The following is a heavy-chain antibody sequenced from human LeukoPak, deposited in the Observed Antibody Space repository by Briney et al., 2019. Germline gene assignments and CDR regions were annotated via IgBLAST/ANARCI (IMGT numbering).Heavy chain of an antibody. J-gene: IGHJ6*02. CDR3: ARDPFPSGRILLSYGMDV. D-gene: IGHD2/OR15-2a*01. CDR2: ISSSSSYI. Sequence: GGSLRLSCAASGFTFSSYSMNWVRQAPGKGLEWVSSISSSSSYIYYADSVKGRFTTSRDNAKNSLYLQMNSLRAEDTAVYYCARDPFPSGRILLSYGMDVWGQGTTVTVSS. CDR1: GFTFSSYS. V-gene: IGHV3-21*01.